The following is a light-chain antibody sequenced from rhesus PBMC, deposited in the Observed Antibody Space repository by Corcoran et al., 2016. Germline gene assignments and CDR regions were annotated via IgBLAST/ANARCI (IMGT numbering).Light chain of an antibody. J-gene: IGKJ2*01. Sequence: DIQMTQSPSSLSASVGDTVTITCRASQSISSWLAWYKQKPGKAPKLRIYKASTLQSGVPSRFSGSGSGTDFTLTISSLQSEDFATYCCQQYSSSPYSFGQGTKVEIK. CDR3: QQYSSSPYS. CDR2: KAS. CDR1: QSISSW. V-gene: IGKV1-22*01.